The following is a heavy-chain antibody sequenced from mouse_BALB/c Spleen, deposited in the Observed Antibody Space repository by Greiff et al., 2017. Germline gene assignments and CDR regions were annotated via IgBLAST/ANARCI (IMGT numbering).Heavy chain of an antibody. CDR1: GYTFTSYY. Sequence: VQGVESGAELVKPGASVKLSCKASGYTFTSYYMYWVKQRPGQGLEWIGEINPSNGGTNFNEKFKSKATLTVDKSSSTAYMQLSSLTSEDSAVYYCTRTGDGYYGLFAYWGQGTLVTVSA. J-gene: IGHJ3*01. CDR3: TRTGDGYYGLFAY. CDR2: INPSNGGT. D-gene: IGHD2-3*01. V-gene: IGHV1S81*02.